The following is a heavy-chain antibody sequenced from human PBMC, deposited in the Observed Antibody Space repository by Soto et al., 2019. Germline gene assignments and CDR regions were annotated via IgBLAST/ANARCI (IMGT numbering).Heavy chain of an antibody. CDR2: IYHSGST. D-gene: IGHD3-10*01. CDR1: GGSISSGAYS. V-gene: IGHV4-30-2*01. Sequence: PSETLSLTCAVSGGSISSGAYSWSWIRQPPGKGLEWVGYIYHSGSTYYNPSLKSRVTISVDRSKNRFSLNLNSVTAADSAVYFCAKSYYYSLGSPFDNWGQGMLVTVSS. J-gene: IGHJ4*02. CDR3: AKSYYYSLGSPFDN.